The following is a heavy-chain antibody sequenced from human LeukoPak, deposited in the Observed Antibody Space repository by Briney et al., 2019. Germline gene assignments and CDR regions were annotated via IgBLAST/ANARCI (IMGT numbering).Heavy chain of an antibody. CDR2: IWHDGSNK. D-gene: IGHD2-21*01. J-gene: IGHJ4*02. V-gene: IGHV3-33*01. CDR1: GFTFSTHA. CDR3: ARGGETAETELDS. Sequence: GGSLRLSCAASGFTFSTHAIHWVRRAPGKGLEWVAFIWHDGSNKYYAASVKGRFTISRDNAKNTLYLQLSRLRVEDTAVYYCARGGETAETELDSWGQGTQVTVSP.